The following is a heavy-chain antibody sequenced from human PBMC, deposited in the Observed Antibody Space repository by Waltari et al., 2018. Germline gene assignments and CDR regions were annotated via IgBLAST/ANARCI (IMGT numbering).Heavy chain of an antibody. CDR3: AKDASGWFGGGLDN. V-gene: IGHV3-23*01. CDR2: SSASGGST. D-gene: IGHD6-19*01. CDR1: GFPFSSYA. Sequence: EVQLLESGGGLVQPGGSLRLSCAASGFPFSSYAMSWVRQAPGKGLGWVSASSASGGSTHYADSVKGRFTISRDNSKNTLYLQMNSLRAEDTAVYYCAKDASGWFGGGLDNWGQGTLVTVSS. J-gene: IGHJ4*02.